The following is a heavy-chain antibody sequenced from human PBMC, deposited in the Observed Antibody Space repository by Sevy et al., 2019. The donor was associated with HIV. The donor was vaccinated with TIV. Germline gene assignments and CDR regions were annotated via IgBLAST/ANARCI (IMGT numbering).Heavy chain of an antibody. V-gene: IGHV4-34*01. Sequence: SETLSLTCAVYGGSFSGYYWSWIRQPPGKGLEWIGEINHSGSTNYNPSLKSRVTISVDTSKNQFSLKLSSVTAADTAVYYCARGPGIVVVVAATPDYYGMDVWGQGTTVTVSS. J-gene: IGHJ6*02. CDR3: ARGPGIVVVVAATPDYYGMDV. CDR2: INHSGST. CDR1: GGSFSGYY. D-gene: IGHD2-15*01.